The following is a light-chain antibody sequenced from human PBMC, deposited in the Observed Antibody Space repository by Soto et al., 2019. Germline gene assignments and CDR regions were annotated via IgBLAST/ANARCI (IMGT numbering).Light chain of an antibody. J-gene: IGKJ1*01. CDR3: QHYNNWPPWT. CDR1: QSVSNN. CDR2: GAS. Sequence: EIVMTQSPATLSVSPGERVTLSCRASQSVSNNLAWYQQKPGQAPRLLIYGASTRATGIPARFSGSGSRTEFTLTISSLQSEDFAVYYCQHYNNWPPWTFGQGTKVEIK. V-gene: IGKV3-15*01.